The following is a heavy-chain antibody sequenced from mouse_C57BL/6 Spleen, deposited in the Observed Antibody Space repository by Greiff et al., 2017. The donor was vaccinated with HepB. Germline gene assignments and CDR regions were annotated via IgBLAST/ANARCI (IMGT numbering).Heavy chain of an antibody. D-gene: IGHD1-1*01. CDR2: IHPSDSDT. V-gene: IGHV1-74*01. Sequence: QVQLKQSGAELVKPGASVKVSCKASGYTFTSYWMHWVKQRPGQGLEWIGRIHPSDSDTNYNQKFKGKATLTVDKSSSTAYMQLSSLTSEDSAVYYCASLTTVVATGDYWGQGTTLTVSS. J-gene: IGHJ2*01. CDR3: ASLTTVVATGDY. CDR1: GYTFTSYW.